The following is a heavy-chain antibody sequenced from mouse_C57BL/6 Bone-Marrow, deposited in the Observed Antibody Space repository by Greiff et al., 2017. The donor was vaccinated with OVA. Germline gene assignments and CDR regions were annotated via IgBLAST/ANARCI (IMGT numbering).Heavy chain of an antibody. V-gene: IGHV14-4*01. CDR3: TRALWDPYYAMDY. D-gene: IGHD4-1*01. CDR1: GFNIKDDY. J-gene: IGHJ4*01. Sequence: VQLKESGAELVRPGASVKLSCTASGFNIKDDYMHWVKQRPEQGLEWIGWIDPENGDTEYASKFQGKATITADTSSNTAYLQLSSLTSEDTAVYYCTRALWDPYYAMDYWGQGTSVTVSS. CDR2: IDPENGDT.